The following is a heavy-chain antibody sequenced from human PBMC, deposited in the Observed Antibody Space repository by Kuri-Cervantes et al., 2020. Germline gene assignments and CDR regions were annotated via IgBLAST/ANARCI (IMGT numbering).Heavy chain of an antibody. CDR1: GYSISSGYY. CDR3: AGYDYYDSSGYSEGTDAFDI. CDR2: IYHSGST. D-gene: IGHD3-22*01. J-gene: IGHJ3*02. V-gene: IGHV4-38-2*01. Sequence: GSLRLSCAVSGYSISSGYYWGWIRQPPGKGLGWIGSIYHSGSTYYNPSRKSRVTISVDTSKNQFSLKLSSVNAADTAVYYCAGYDYYDSSGYSEGTDAFDIWGQGTMVTVSS.